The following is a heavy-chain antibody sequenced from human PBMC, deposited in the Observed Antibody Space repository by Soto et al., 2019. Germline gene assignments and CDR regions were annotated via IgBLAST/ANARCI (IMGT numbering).Heavy chain of an antibody. CDR1: GDTISTGGYT. CDR3: ARHQTTATDFDY. Sequence: SETLSLTCDVSGDTISTGGYTWAWIRQPPGKALEWIGHTYHSGSTYYNPSLKSRVTISVYTSKNQFSLKLSSVTAADTAVYYCARHQTTATDFDYWGQGTLVTVSS. CDR2: TYHSGST. V-gene: IGHV4-30-2*03. D-gene: IGHD4-17*01. J-gene: IGHJ4*02.